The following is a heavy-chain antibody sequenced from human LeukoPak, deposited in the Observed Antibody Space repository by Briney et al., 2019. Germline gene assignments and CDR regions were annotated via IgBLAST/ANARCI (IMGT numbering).Heavy chain of an antibody. CDR1: GYTFTSYG. CDR2: ISAYNGNT. D-gene: IGHD6-13*01. J-gene: IGHJ4*02. V-gene: IGHV1-18*01. Sequence: ASVKVSCKASGYTFTSYGISWVRQAPGQGLEWMGWISAYNGNTNYAQKLQGRVTMTTDTSTSTAYMELRSLRSDDTAVYYCARAPGEAAAGTGALTFDYWGQGTLVTVSS. CDR3: ARAPGEAAAGTGALTFDY.